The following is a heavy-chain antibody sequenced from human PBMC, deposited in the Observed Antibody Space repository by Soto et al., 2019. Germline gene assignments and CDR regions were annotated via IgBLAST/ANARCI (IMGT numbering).Heavy chain of an antibody. CDR1: GFTFDDYG. V-gene: IGHV3-20*01. Sequence: EVQLVESGGGVVRPGGSLRLSCAASGFTFDDYGMSWVRQAPGKGLERVCGINWNGDSTGYADSVKGRVTITRDNAKHSLYLEISSLRAEDTALYDCTRGKRYCSGANCFSVLLYWGQGNGVSVSS. D-gene: IGHD2-15*01. CDR3: TRGKRYCSGANCFSVLLY. CDR2: INWNGDST. J-gene: IGHJ4*01.